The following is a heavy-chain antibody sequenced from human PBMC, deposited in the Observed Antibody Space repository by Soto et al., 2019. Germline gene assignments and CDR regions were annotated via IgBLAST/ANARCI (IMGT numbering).Heavy chain of an antibody. CDR2: FTPMFGPA. V-gene: IGHV1-69*01. CDR1: GHTLRSFA. CDR3: ARDIGAMSWFDH. J-gene: IGHJ5*02. Sequence: QVQLVKSGAEVKQPGSSVKVSCKASGHTLRSFAINWVRQAPGQGPEWMGAFTPMFGPATYAQKFQGRVTITADESTNTAYMEMSSLRSEDTAIYYCARDIGAMSWFDHWGQGTLVAVSS. D-gene: IGHD1-26*01.